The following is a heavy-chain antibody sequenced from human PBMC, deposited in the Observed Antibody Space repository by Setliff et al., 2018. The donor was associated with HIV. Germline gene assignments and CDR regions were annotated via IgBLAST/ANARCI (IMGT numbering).Heavy chain of an antibody. D-gene: IGHD3-10*01. J-gene: IGHJ4*02. Sequence: ASVKVSCKVSGYTFPDYYMQWVRQAPGKGLEWMGGIIPILGTEKYAQKFHGRVTLTADMSTNTAYMELRSLTSEDTAVYYCARGYYNSGNYFEYWGQGTLVTVSS. V-gene: IGHV1-69*10. CDR1: GYTFPDYY. CDR3: ARGYYNSGNYFEY. CDR2: IIPILGTE.